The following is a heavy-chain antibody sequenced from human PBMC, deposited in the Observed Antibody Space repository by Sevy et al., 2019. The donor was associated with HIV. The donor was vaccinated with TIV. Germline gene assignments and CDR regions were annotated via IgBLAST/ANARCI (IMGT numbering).Heavy chain of an antibody. D-gene: IGHD6-6*01. CDR3: ARSTQSWSSSSFNSFDY. CDR2: IIPIFGTA. CDR1: GGTFSSYG. J-gene: IGHJ4*02. Sequence: ASVKVSCKASGGTFSSYGISWVRQAPGQGLEWMEGIIPIFGTANYAQKFQGRVTITADESTSTAYMELSSLRSEDTAMYYCARSTQSWSSSSFNSFDYWGQGTLVTVSS. V-gene: IGHV1-69*13.